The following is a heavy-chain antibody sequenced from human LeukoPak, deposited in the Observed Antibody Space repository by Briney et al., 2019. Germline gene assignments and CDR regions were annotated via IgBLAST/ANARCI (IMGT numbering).Heavy chain of an antibody. CDR1: GFTFSNAW. V-gene: IGHV3-15*01. CDR2: IKSKTDGGTT. J-gene: IGHJ6*03. Sequence: GGSLRLSCAASGFTFSNAWMSWVRQAPGKGLEWVGRIKSKTDGGTTDYAAPVKGRFTISRDDSKNTLYLQMNSLKTEDTAVYYCTTTTGTYDYYYYYMDVWGKGTTVTVSS. D-gene: IGHD1-1*01. CDR3: TTTTGTYDYYYYYMDV.